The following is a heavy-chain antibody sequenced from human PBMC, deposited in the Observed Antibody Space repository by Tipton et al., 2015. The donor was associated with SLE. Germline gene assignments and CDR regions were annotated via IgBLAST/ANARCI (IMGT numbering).Heavy chain of an antibody. J-gene: IGHJ4*02. D-gene: IGHD2-8*01. Sequence: TLSLTCSVSGGSISGTNYYWDWIRQPAGKGLEWIGRIDNGGSTNYNPSLTSLLSVSVDTSKNQMSLKLNSVTAADTAVYYCARTNRGCFDYWGQGTLVTVSS. CDR1: GGSISGTNYY. CDR3: ARTNRGCFDY. V-gene: IGHV4-61*02. CDR2: IDNGGST.